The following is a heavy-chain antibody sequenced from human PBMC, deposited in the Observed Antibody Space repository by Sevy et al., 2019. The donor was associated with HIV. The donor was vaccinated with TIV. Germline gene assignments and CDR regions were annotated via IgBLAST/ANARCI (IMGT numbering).Heavy chain of an antibody. V-gene: IGHV3-30-3*01. CDR2: ISYDGSNK. J-gene: IGHJ6*03. CDR1: GFTFSSYA. CDR3: ARGASRVTKPHYYYYYYMDV. Sequence: GGSLRLSCAASGFTFSSYAMHWVRQAPGKGLEWVAVISYDGSNKYYADSVKGRFTISRDNSKNTLYLQMKSLRAEDTTVYYCARGASRVTKPHYYYYYYMDVCGKGTTVTVSS. D-gene: IGHD4-17*01.